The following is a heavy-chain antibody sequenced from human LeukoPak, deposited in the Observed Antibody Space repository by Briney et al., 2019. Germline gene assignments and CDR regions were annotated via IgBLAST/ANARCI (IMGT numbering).Heavy chain of an antibody. V-gene: IGHV3-21*01. Sequence: GGSLRLSCAASGFAFSLYSMNWVRQAPGKGLEWVSCISSSTYIYYADSVKGRFTISRDNAKNSLYLQMNSLRAEDTAVYYCARGPYYYDSSGYYCVGYFDYWGQGTLVTVSS. CDR3: ARGPYYYDSSGYYCVGYFDY. J-gene: IGHJ4*02. D-gene: IGHD3-22*01. CDR1: GFAFSLYS. CDR2: ISSSTYI.